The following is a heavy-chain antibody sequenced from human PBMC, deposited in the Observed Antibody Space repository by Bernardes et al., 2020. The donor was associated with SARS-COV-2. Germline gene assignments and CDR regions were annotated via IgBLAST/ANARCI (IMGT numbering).Heavy chain of an antibody. Sequence: AAVKVSCKASGYSFTAYHMHWVRQAPGQGLEWMGWISPRNGGTAYAQKFQGRITMTGDTSINTAYMELSSLRSDDTAVYYCARENWHYGDWGQGTQVTVSS. CDR2: ISPRNGGT. CDR3: ARENWHYGD. CDR1: GYSFTAYH. V-gene: IGHV1-2*02. D-gene: IGHD1-7*01. J-gene: IGHJ4*02.